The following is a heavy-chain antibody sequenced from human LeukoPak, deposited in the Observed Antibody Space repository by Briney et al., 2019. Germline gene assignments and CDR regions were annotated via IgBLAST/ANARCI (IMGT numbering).Heavy chain of an antibody. CDR1: GFTFSSYA. CDR2: ISYDGSNK. CDR3: ARDGYWGGAFDI. J-gene: IGHJ3*02. V-gene: IGHV3-30-3*01. Sequence: GGSQRLSCAASGFTFSSYAMHWVRQAPGKGLEWVAVISYDGSNKYYADSVKGRFTISRDNSQNTLYLQMNSLRAEDTAVYYCARDGYWGGAFDIWGQGTMVTVSS. D-gene: IGHD7-27*01.